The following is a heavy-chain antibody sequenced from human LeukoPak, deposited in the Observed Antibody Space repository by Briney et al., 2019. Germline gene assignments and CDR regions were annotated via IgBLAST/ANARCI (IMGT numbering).Heavy chain of an antibody. CDR2: INPSGGST. CDR1: GYTFTSYY. J-gene: IGHJ4*02. Sequence: ASVKVSCKASGYTFTSYYIHWVRQAPGQGLEWMGLINPSGGSTNYAQKFQGRVTMTRDTSTSTVYMELSSLRSEDTAVYYCAREGDKYSFDYWGQGTLVTVSS. V-gene: IGHV1-46*01. D-gene: IGHD3-16*01. CDR3: AREGDKYSFDY.